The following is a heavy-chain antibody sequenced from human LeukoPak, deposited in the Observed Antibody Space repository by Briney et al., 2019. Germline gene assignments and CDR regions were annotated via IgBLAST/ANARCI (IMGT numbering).Heavy chain of an antibody. J-gene: IGHJ4*02. D-gene: IGHD3-22*01. Sequence: PGGSLRLSCAASGFTLSSYAMHWVRQAPGKGLEWVAVISYDGSNKYYADSVKGRFTISRDNSKNTLYLQMNSLRAEDTAVYYCVRDRINYDSSGYYDNWGQGTLVTVSS. CDR1: GFTLSSYA. CDR3: VRDRINYDSSGYYDN. V-gene: IGHV3-30*04. CDR2: ISYDGSNK.